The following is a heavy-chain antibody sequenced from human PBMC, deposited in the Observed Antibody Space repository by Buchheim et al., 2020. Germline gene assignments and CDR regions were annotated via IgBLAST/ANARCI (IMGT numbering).Heavy chain of an antibody. CDR3: ARSCRAKRVVCR. J-gene: IGHJ4*02. CDR1: GGSFSGYY. CDR2: INHSGST. Sequence: QVQLQQWGAGLLKPSETLSLTCAVYGGSFSGYYWSWIRQPPVKGLEWIGEINHSGSTNYNPSLKSRVTISVDTAKNQFALKLSSVTAADTAVYYCARSCRAKRVVCRWGQGTL. V-gene: IGHV4-34*01. D-gene: IGHD2-8*01.